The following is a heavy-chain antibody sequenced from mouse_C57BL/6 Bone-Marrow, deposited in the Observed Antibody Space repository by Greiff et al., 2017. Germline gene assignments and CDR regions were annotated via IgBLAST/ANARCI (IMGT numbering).Heavy chain of an antibody. J-gene: IGHJ3*01. CDR3: ARRGYPWFAY. D-gene: IGHD3-1*01. Sequence: DVKLQESGGDLVKPGGSLKLSCAASGFTFSSYGMSWVRQTPDKRLEWVATISSGGSYTYYPDSVKGRFTISRDNAKNTLYLQMSSLKSEDTAMYYCARRGYPWFAYWGQGTLVTVSA. CDR1: GFTFSSYG. V-gene: IGHV5-6*02. CDR2: ISSGGSYT.